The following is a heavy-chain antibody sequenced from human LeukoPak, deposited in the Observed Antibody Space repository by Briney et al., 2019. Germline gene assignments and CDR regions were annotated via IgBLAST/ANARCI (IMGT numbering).Heavy chain of an antibody. V-gene: IGHV1-18*01. CDR2: ISAYNGNT. CDR1: GYTFTSYG. D-gene: IGHD3-22*01. J-gene: IGHJ4*02. Sequence: GASVKVSCTASGYTFTSYGISWVRQAPGQGLEWMGWISAYNGNTNYAQKLQGRVTMTTDTSTSTAYMELRSLRSDDTAVYYCARDYYDSSGYYLIFDYWGQGTLVTVSS. CDR3: ARDYYDSSGYYLIFDY.